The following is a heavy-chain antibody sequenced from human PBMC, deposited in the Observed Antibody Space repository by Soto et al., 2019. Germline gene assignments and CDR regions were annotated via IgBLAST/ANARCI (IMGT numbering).Heavy chain of an antibody. J-gene: IGHJ3*02. Sequence: QVQLVQSGAEVKKPGSSVKVSCKASGGTFSSYAISWVRQAPGQGLEWMGGIIPIFGTANYAQKFQGRVTITADESKSTAYMELSSLRSEDTAVYYCARAPYYDFWSGYYSPDAFDIWGQGTMVTVSS. D-gene: IGHD3-3*01. CDR3: ARAPYYDFWSGYYSPDAFDI. CDR1: GGTFSSYA. CDR2: IIPIFGTA. V-gene: IGHV1-69*01.